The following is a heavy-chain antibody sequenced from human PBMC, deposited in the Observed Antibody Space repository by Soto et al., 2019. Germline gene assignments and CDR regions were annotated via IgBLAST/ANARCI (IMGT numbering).Heavy chain of an antibody. V-gene: IGHV3-9*01. J-gene: IGHJ1*01. D-gene: IGHD6-13*01. CDR1: GFTFDDYA. CDR2: INWNSGSI. CDR3: VKDESINWYSGHFRH. Sequence: LRLSCAASGFTFDDYAVHWVRQVPGKGLEWVSGINWNSGSIGYGDSVKGRFAISRDNAKNSLHLQMNSLSAEDTAFYYCVKDESINWYSGHFRHWGQGTLVTVSS.